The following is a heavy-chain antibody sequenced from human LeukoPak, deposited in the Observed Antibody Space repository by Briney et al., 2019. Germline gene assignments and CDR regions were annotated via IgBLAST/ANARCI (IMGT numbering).Heavy chain of an antibody. Sequence: SETLSLTCAVSGGSISSGGYSWSWLRQPPGKGLEWIGYIYHSGSTYYNPSLKSRVTISVDRSKNQFSLKLSSVTAADTAVYYCARGASGYPDYWGQGTLVTVSS. D-gene: IGHD3-22*01. CDR2: IYHSGST. V-gene: IGHV4-30-2*01. J-gene: IGHJ4*02. CDR1: GGSISSGGYS. CDR3: ARGASGYPDY.